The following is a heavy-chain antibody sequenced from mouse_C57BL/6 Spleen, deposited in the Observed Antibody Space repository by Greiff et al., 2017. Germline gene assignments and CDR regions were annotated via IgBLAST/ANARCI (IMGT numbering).Heavy chain of an antibody. CDR2: INPNYGTT. D-gene: IGHD4-1*02. CDR3: ARSSSSTGFRFAY. Sequence: LVESGPELVKPGASVKISCKASGYSFTDYNMNWVKQSNGKSLEWIGVINPNYGTTSYNQKFKGKATLTVDQSSSTAYMQLNSLTSEDSAVYYCARSSSSTGFRFAYWGQGTLVTVSA. J-gene: IGHJ3*01. V-gene: IGHV1-39*01. CDR1: GYSFTDYN.